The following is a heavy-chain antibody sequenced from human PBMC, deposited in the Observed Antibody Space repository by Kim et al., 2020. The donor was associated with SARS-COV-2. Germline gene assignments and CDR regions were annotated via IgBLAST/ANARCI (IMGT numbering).Heavy chain of an antibody. J-gene: IGHJ6*01. CDR1: GFTFSSYA. CDR3: ARLSKYRGGDCYSGPYG. D-gene: IGHD2-21*01. CDR2: ISYDGSNK. V-gene: IGHV3-30-3*01. Sequence: GGSLRLSCVASGFTFSSYAMHWVRQAPGKGLEWVAVISYDGSNKYYADSVKGRFTISRDNSKNTLYLQMKSLRAEDTAVYYCARLSKYRGGDCYSGPYG.